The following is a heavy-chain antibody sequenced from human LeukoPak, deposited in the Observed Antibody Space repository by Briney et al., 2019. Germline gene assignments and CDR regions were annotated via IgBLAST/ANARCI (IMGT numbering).Heavy chain of an antibody. D-gene: IGHD3-22*01. V-gene: IGHV3-23*01. CDR2: TSGSGGKT. Sequence: GGSLRLSCAVSGFNFRSYAMSWVRQAPGKGLEGVSGTSGSGGKTYYADSVKGRFTISRDNAKNSLYLQMNSLRAEDTAVYYCARGRSYYDSSGLEDYWGQGTLVTVSS. CDR1: GFNFRSYA. J-gene: IGHJ4*02. CDR3: ARGRSYYDSSGLEDY.